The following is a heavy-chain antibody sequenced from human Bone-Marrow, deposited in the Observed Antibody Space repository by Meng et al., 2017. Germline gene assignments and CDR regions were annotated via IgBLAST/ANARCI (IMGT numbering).Heavy chain of an antibody. CDR1: GFTFSNAW. D-gene: IGHD6-19*01. Sequence: GESLKISCAASGFTFSNAWMSWVRQAPGKGLEWVGCIKSKTDGGTTDYAAPVKGRFTISRDDSKNTLYLQMNSLKTEDTAVYYCTTDHSSGLDYWGQGTLVTVSS. CDR2: IKSKTDGGTT. J-gene: IGHJ4*02. V-gene: IGHV3-15*01. CDR3: TTDHSSGLDY.